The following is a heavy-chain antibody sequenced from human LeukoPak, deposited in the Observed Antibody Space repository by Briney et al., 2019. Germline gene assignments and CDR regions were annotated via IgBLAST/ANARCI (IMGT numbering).Heavy chain of an antibody. V-gene: IGHV3-7*01. J-gene: IGHJ3*02. D-gene: IGHD2-15*01. CDR3: ARESQYCSGGSCYSGAFDI. CDR1: GCTFSSYS. Sequence: GGSLRLSCAASGCTFSSYSMSWVRQAPGKGLEWVANIKQDGSEKYYVDSVKGRFTISRDNAKNSLYLQMNSLRAEDTAVYYCARESQYCSGGSCYSGAFDIWGQGTMVTVSS. CDR2: IKQDGSEK.